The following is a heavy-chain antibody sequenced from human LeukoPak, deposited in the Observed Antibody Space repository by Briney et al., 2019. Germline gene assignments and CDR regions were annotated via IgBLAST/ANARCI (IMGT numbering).Heavy chain of an antibody. CDR3: TKVRTYDSSGYYSHCFDY. V-gene: IGHV3-33*06. CDR1: GFTLSSYG. CDR2: IWYDGSNK. D-gene: IGHD3-22*01. J-gene: IGHJ4*02. Sequence: PGGSLRLSCAASGFTLSSYGTHWVRQAPGKGLEWVAVIWYDGSNKYYADSVKGRFTISRDSSKNTVYLQMNSLRVEDTAIYYCTKVRTYDSSGYYSHCFDYWGQGTLVTVSS.